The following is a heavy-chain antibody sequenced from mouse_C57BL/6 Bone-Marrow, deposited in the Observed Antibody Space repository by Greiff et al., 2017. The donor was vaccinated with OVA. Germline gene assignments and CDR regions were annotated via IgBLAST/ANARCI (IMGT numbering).Heavy chain of an antibody. J-gene: IGHJ4*01. CDR2: IYPGSGST. Sequence: VKLQQPGAELVKPGASVKMSCKASGYTFTSYWITWVKQRPGQGLEWIGDIYPGSGSTNYNEKFKSKATLTVDTSSSTAYMQLSSLTSEDSAVYYCARAITTTDYYAMDYWGQGTSVTVSS. D-gene: IGHD2-4*01. CDR3: ARAITTTDYYAMDY. V-gene: IGHV1-55*01. CDR1: GYTFTSYW.